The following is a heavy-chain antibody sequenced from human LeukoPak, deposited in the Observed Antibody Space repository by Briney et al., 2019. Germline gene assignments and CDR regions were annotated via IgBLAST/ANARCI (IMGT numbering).Heavy chain of an antibody. V-gene: IGHV3-30*04. Sequence: GRSLRLPCAASGFTFSSYAMHWVRQAPGKGLEWVALIPWHGNNPYYADSVQGRFTISRDSSRNTLYLQMNSLRTEDTAEYYCARLASTVTSPLDYWGQGTLVTVSS. CDR1: GFTFSSYA. J-gene: IGHJ4*02. CDR3: ARLASTVTSPLDY. D-gene: IGHD4-11*01. CDR2: IPWHGNNP.